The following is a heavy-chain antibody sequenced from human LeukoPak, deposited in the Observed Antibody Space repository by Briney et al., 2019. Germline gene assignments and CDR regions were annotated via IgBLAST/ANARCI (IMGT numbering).Heavy chain of an antibody. J-gene: IGHJ5*02. CDR1: GFTVSSNY. CDR2: IYSGGNT. V-gene: IGHV3-66*01. CDR3: ARDIMGRPDIAVAGLGS. Sequence: GGSLRLSCAASGFTVSSNYMSWVRQAPGKGLEWVSVIYSGGNTYYADSVRGRFTISRDNSKNTLYLQMNSLRAEDTAVYYCARDIMGRPDIAVAGLGSWGQGTLVTVSS. D-gene: IGHD6-19*01.